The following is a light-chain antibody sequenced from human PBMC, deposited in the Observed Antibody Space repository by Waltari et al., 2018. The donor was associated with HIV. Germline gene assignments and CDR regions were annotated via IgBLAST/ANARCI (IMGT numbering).Light chain of an antibody. J-gene: IGKJ2*01. CDR1: QSISTW. Sequence: DIQMTQSPSTLSASVGDRVTITCRASQSISTWLAWYQQKPGKAPKVLIYKASSLESGVPSRFSGSGSGTEFTLTISSLHPDDFATYYCQQYNSQYTFGQGTKLEIK. CDR3: QQYNSQYT. CDR2: KAS. V-gene: IGKV1-5*03.